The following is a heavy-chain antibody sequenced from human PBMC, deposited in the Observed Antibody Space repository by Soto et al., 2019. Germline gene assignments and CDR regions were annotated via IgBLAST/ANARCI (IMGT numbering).Heavy chain of an antibody. V-gene: IGHV1-46*01. CDR3: ARDLGYSSSSAGRDYYYYYGMDV. Sequence: QVQLVQSGAEVKKPGASVKVSCKASGYTFTSYYMHWVRQAPGQGLEWMGIINPRGGSTSYAQKFQSRVTLTSDTSTSTVYMELSSLRSEDTAVYYCARDLGYSSSSAGRDYYYYYGMDVWGQGTTVTVSS. CDR1: GYTFTSYY. CDR2: INPRGGST. J-gene: IGHJ6*02. D-gene: IGHD6-6*01.